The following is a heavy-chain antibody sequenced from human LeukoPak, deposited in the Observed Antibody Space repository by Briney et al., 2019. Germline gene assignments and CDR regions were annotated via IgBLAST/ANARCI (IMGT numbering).Heavy chain of an antibody. CDR2: ISSSNGDST. CDR1: GFTFSNYA. V-gene: IGHV3-64*01. Sequence: GGSLRLSCAASGFTFSNYAMHWVRQAPGKGLEYVSGISSSNGDSTRYAKSVKGRFTISRDNSKNTLYLQMDSLRTEDMAVYYCARRGLGGSYYMDLWGKGTTVTVSS. D-gene: IGHD3-16*01. CDR3: ARRGLGGSYYMDL. J-gene: IGHJ6*03.